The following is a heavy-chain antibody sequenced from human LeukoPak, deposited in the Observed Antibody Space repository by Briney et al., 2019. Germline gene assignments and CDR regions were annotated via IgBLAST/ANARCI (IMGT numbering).Heavy chain of an antibody. CDR2: INWNGGST. D-gene: IGHD4-23*01. CDR1: GFTFDDYG. V-gene: IGHV3-20*04. CDR3: ARDSVGPFRRSPTNAFDV. Sequence: GGSLRLSCAASGFTFDDYGMSWVRQAPGKGLEWVSGINWNGGSTGYADSVKGRFTISRDNAKNSLYLQMNSLRAEDTAVYYCARDSVGPFRRSPTNAFDVWGQGTMVTVS. J-gene: IGHJ3*01.